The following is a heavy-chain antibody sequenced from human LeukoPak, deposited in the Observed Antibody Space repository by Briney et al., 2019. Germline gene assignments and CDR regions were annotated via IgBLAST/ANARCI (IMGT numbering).Heavy chain of an antibody. CDR1: GFTFSNYG. V-gene: IGHV3-23*01. Sequence: GGSLRLSWAVSGFTFSNYGMRWVRQAPGKGPELVSAISGSGGSTRYADSVKGRFTISRDNSKNTLYLQMNSLRAEDTAVYYCAKSRSTDYYYYMDVWGKGTTVTVSS. CDR2: ISGSGGST. CDR3: AKSRSTDYYYYMDV. D-gene: IGHD6-13*01. J-gene: IGHJ6*03.